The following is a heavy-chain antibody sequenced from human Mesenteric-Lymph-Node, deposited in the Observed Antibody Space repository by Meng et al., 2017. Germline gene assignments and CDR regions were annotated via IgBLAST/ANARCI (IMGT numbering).Heavy chain of an antibody. CDR3: AKKVGDYQLLDY. D-gene: IGHD4-17*01. J-gene: IGHJ4*02. Sequence: GGSLRLSCAASGFTFSSYAMHWVRQAPGKGLEWVAVISYDGSNKYYADSVKGRFTISRDNSKNTLYLQMNSLRAEDTAVYYCAKKVGDYQLLDYWGQGTLVTVSS. CDR1: GFTFSSYA. V-gene: IGHV3-30*04. CDR2: ISYDGSNK.